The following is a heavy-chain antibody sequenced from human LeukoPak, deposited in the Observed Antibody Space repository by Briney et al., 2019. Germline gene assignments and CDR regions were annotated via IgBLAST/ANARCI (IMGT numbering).Heavy chain of an antibody. V-gene: IGHV1-18*01. CDR3: CAPNPQYCSGGSCYYYYYYMDV. D-gene: IGHD2-15*01. CDR1: GYTFTSYG. Sequence: ASVKVSCKASGYTFTSYGISWVRQAPGQGLEWMGWISAYNGNTNYAQKLQGRVTMTRDTSISTAYMELSRLRSDDTAVYYCCAPNPQYCSGGSCYYYYYYMDVWGKGTTVTVSS. CDR2: ISAYNGNT. J-gene: IGHJ6*03.